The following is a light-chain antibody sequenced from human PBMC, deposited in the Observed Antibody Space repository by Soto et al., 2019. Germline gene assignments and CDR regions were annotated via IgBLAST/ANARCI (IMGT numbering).Light chain of an antibody. CDR3: QHRFNWPLT. CDR1: QSVSTF. Sequence: EIVLTQSPATLSLSPGERAILSCRASQSVSTFFDWYQQKPGQAPRLLIYDASERATGIPARFSGSGSGTDFTLTINSLEPEDFAVYYCQHRFNWPLTFGGGTTVELK. CDR2: DAS. J-gene: IGKJ4*01. V-gene: IGKV3-11*01.